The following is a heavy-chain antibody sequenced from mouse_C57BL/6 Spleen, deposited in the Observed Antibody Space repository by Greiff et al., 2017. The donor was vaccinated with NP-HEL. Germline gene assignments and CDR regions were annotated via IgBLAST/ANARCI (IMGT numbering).Heavy chain of an antibody. CDR1: GYTFTSYW. J-gene: IGHJ2*01. Sequence: QVQLQQPGAELVKPGASVKLSCKASGYTFTSYWMHWVKQRPGQGLEWIGMIHPNSGSTNYNEKFKSKATLTVDKSSSTAYMQLSSLTSEDSAVYYCARRAGRGDYFDYWGQGTTLTVSS. CDR3: ARRAGRGDYFDY. V-gene: IGHV1-64*01. D-gene: IGHD3-3*01. CDR2: IHPNSGST.